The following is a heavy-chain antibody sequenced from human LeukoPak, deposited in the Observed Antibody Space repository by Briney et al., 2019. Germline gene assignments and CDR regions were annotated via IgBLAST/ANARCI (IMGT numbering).Heavy chain of an antibody. CDR2: INPNSGGT. CDR1: GYTFTGYY. Sequence: ASVKVSCKASGYTFTGYYMHWVRQAPGQGLEWMGWINPNSGGTNYAQKFQGRVTMTRDTSISTAYMELSRLRSDDTAVYYCARDVGLGGYDLGANFDYWGQGTLATVSS. CDR3: ARDVGLGGYDLGANFDY. J-gene: IGHJ4*02. V-gene: IGHV1-2*02. D-gene: IGHD5-12*01.